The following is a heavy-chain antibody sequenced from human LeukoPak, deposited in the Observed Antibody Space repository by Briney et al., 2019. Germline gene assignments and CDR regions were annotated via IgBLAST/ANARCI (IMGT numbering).Heavy chain of an antibody. CDR3: ASKGGSFTISGVLYNDAFAI. D-gene: IGHD3-3*01. CDR2: IKEDGSEK. CDR1: GFTISDYW. Sequence: PGGSLRLSCAASGFTISDYWMSWVRQAPVKGLEWVANIKEDGSEKNYVDSAKGRFTISRDNAKNSLYLQMNNLRAEDTAVYYCASKGGSFTISGVLYNDAFAIWGQGTMVTVSA. V-gene: IGHV3-7*01. J-gene: IGHJ3*02.